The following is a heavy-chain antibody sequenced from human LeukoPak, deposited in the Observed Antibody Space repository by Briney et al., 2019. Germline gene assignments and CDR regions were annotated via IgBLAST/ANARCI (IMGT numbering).Heavy chain of an antibody. D-gene: IGHD3-3*01. V-gene: IGHV3-23*01. Sequence: GGSLRLSCAASGFTFSSYAMSWVRQAPGKGLEWVSAISGSGGSTHYADSVKGRFTISRDSSKNTLYLQMNSLRAEDTAVYNCARGYDFWSGYSFDYWGQGTLVTVSS. CDR1: GFTFSSYA. J-gene: IGHJ4*02. CDR2: ISGSGGST. CDR3: ARGYDFWSGYSFDY.